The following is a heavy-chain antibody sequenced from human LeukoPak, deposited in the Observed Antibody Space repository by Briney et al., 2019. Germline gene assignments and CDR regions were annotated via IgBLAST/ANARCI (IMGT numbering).Heavy chain of an antibody. CDR3: AELGITMIGGV. V-gene: IGHV3-7*01. CDR1: GFTFNRYW. J-gene: IGHJ6*04. CDR2: IKQDGSAK. Sequence: GGSLRLSCAASGFTFNRYWMSWVRQAPGMELQWVANIKQDGSAKYYVDSVKGRFTISRDNAKNSLYLQMNSLRAEDTAVYYCAELGITMIGGVWGKGTTVTISS. D-gene: IGHD3-10*02.